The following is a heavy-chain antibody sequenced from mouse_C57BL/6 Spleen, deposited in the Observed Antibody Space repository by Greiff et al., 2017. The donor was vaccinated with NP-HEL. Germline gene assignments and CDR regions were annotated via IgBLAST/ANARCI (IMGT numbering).Heavy chain of an antibody. CDR3: ALLRYFDY. Sequence: QVQLQQSGAELARPGASVKMSCKASGYTFTSYTMHWVKQRPGQGLEWIGYINPSSGYTKYNQKFKSKATLTVDKSSSTAYMQLSSLTSEDSAVYYCALLRYFDYWGQGTTLTVSS. J-gene: IGHJ2*01. D-gene: IGHD1-1*01. V-gene: IGHV1-4*01. CDR1: GYTFTSYT. CDR2: INPSSGYT.